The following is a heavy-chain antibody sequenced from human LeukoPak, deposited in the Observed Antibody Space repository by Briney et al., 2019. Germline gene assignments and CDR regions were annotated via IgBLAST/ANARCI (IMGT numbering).Heavy chain of an antibody. J-gene: IGHJ4*02. V-gene: IGHV4-34*01. Sequence: SETLSLTCAVYGGSFSGYYWGWIRQPPGKGLEWIGSMYYSGSTYYNPSLKSRVTISVDTSKNQFSLKLRSVTAADTAVYYCARDHVSYCSGGSCYLDYFDYWGQGTLVTVSS. CDR2: MYYSGST. CDR1: GGSFSGYY. CDR3: ARDHVSYCSGGSCYLDYFDY. D-gene: IGHD2-15*01.